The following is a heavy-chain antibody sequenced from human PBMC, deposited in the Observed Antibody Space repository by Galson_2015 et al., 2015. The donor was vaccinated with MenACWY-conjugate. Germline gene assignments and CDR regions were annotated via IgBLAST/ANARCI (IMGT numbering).Heavy chain of an antibody. CDR1: GFTFSNYA. V-gene: IGHV3-23*01. J-gene: IGHJ2*01. D-gene: IGHD2-2*01. Sequence: SLRLSCAASGFTFSNYAMSWVRQAPGKGLEWVSGISGSGGSTYYADSVKGQFTISRDNSKNTLYLQMNSLRAEDTALYYCVKEGYCSTTRCWWYFDLWGRGTLVTVSS. CDR3: VKEGYCSTTRCWWYFDL. CDR2: ISGSGGST.